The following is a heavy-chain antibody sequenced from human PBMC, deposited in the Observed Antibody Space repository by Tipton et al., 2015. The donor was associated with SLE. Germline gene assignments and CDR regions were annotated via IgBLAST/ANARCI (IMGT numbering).Heavy chain of an antibody. CDR3: ARDGAMIVPRGSFDI. CDR2: IYHSGST. D-gene: IGHD3-22*01. V-gene: IGHV4-39*07. Sequence: TLSLTCTVSGGSISSSSYYWGWIRQPPGKGLEWIGSIYHSGSTYYNPSLKSRVTMSVDTSKNQFSLKLSSVTAAGTAVYYCARDGAMIVPRGSFDIWGQGTMVTVSS. J-gene: IGHJ3*02. CDR1: GGSISSSSYY.